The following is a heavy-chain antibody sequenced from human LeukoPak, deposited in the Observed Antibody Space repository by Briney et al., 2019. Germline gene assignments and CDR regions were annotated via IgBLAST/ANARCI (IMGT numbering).Heavy chain of an antibody. CDR1: GGSVNSGSYY. D-gene: IGHD3-3*01. Sequence: PSETLSLTCAVSGGSVNSGSYYWSWIRQHPGKGLEWIGYIYYTGITNYNPSLKSRVTISVDTSKNRFSLKLSSVTAADTAVYYCARLWSGYSRHHFEYYYYGMDVWGQGTTVTVSS. CDR2: IYYTGIT. V-gene: IGHV4-61*01. J-gene: IGHJ6*02. CDR3: ARLWSGYSRHHFEYYYYGMDV.